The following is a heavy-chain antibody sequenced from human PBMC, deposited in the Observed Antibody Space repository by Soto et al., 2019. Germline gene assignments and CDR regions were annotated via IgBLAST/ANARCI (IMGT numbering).Heavy chain of an antibody. V-gene: IGHV4-30-2*01. CDR3: ASRLTVVGGMDV. CDR2: IYHSGST. CDR1: GGSISSGGYS. Sequence: PSETLSLTCAVSGGSISSGGYSWSWIRQPPGKGLEWIGYIYHSGSTYYNPSLKSRVTISVDRSKNQFSLKLTSVTAADTAVYYCASRLTVVGGMDVWGQGTTVTVYS. D-gene: IGHD2-15*01. J-gene: IGHJ6*02.